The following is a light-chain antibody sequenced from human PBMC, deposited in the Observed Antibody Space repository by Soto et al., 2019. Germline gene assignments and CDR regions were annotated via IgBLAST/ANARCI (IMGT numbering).Light chain of an antibody. J-gene: IGLJ2*01. CDR3: SSYTTSATLV. CDR2: QDN. CDR1: GGSIANNY. V-gene: IGLV6-57*04. Sequence: NFMLTQPHSVSESPGKTVTISCTRSGGSIANNYVQWYQKRPGSAPTPVIFQDNERPSGVPDRFSGSIDSSSNSASLTISGLRTEDEADYFCSSYTTSATLVFGLGTKLTVL.